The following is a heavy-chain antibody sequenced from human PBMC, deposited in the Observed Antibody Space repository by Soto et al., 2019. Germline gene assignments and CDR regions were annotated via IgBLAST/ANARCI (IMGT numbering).Heavy chain of an antibody. V-gene: IGHV4-39*01. J-gene: IGHJ4*02. CDR1: GGSISSSSYY. CDR2: IYYSGST. D-gene: IGHD5-12*01. Sequence: QLQLQESGLGLVKPSETLSLTCTVSGGSISSSSYYWGWIRQPPGKGLEWIGSIYYSGSTYYNPSLKSRVTISVDTSKNQFSLKLSSVTAADTAVYYCVRREGDSGYDLGYDYWGQGTLVTVSS. CDR3: VRREGDSGYDLGYDY.